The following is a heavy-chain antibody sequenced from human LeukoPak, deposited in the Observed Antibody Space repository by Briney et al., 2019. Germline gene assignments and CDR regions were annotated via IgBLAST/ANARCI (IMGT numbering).Heavy chain of an antibody. CDR3: AREPVAVAGTGLYY. CDR1: GYTFTGYY. CDR2: INPNSGGT. Sequence: ASVKVSCKASGYTFTGYYMHWVRQAPGQGLEWMGWINPNSGGTNYAQKFQGRVTTTRDTSISTAYMELSRLRSDDTAVYYCAREPVAVAGTGLYYWGQGTLVTVSS. J-gene: IGHJ4*02. D-gene: IGHD6-19*01. V-gene: IGHV1-2*02.